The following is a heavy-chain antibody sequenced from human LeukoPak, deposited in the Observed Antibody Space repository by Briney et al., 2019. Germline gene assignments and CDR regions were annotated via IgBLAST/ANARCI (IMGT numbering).Heavy chain of an antibody. J-gene: IGHJ4*02. D-gene: IGHD1-26*01. CDR2: ISRSGGST. CDR3: AKDRGSYYGIDY. V-gene: IGHV3-23*01. Sequence: VSSISRSGGSTYYAASVNGRFTISRDNSKNTLYLQMNSLRAEDTAVYYCAKDRGSYYGIDYWGQGTLVTVSS.